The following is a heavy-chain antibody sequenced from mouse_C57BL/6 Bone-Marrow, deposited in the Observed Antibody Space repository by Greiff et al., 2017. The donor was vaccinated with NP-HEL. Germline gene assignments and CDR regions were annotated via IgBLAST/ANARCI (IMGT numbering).Heavy chain of an antibody. CDR3: ASPPYYYGSSYYAMDY. CDR1: GFTFSDYG. Sequence: EVKLMESGGGLVKPGGSLKLSCAASGFTFSDYGMHWVRQAPEKGLEWVAYISSGSSTIYYADTVKGRFTISRDNAKNTLFLQMTSLRSEDTAMYYCASPPYYYGSSYYAMDYWGQGTSVTVSS. J-gene: IGHJ4*01. V-gene: IGHV5-17*01. D-gene: IGHD1-1*01. CDR2: ISSGSSTI.